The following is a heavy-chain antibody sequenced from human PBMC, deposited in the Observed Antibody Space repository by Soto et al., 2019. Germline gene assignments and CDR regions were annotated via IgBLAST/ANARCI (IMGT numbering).Heavy chain of an antibody. D-gene: IGHD2-21*01. V-gene: IGHV4-39*01. CDR3: VRRVNIPSWYFDL. CDR1: GASISKTSSY. J-gene: IGHJ2*01. CDR2: INYSGTA. Sequence: QVELQQSGPGVVRPSETLSLTCSVSGASISKTSSYWGWIRQPPGKGLEWIGSINYSGTAYYSPSLSRRATLSVDTSANQFSLRLMSVTAADTAFYFCVRRVNIPSWYFDLWGREKPVIVSS.